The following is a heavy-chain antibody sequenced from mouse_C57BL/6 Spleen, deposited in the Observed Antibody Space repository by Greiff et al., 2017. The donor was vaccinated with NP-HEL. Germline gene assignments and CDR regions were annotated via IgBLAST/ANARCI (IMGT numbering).Heavy chain of an antibody. V-gene: IGHV1-78*01. J-gene: IGHJ4*01. CDR1: GYTFTDHT. D-gene: IGHD2-5*01. CDR2: IYPRDGST. Sequence: VQLQQSDAELVKPGASVKISCKVSGYTFTDHTIHWMKQRPEQGLEWIGYIYPRDGSTKYNEKFKGKATLTADKSSSTAYMQLNSLTSEDSAVYFCAREIRSYSNYERGAMDYWGQGTSVTVSS. CDR3: AREIRSYSNYERGAMDY.